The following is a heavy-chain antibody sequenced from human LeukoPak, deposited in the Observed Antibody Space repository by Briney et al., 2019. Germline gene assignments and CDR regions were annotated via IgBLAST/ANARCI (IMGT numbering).Heavy chain of an antibody. CDR2: ISSSSSYI. CDR1: GFTFSTYS. V-gene: IGHV3-21*01. CDR3: ARVEYCGGDCYRPLDY. Sequence: GGSLRLSCAASGFTFSTYSMNWVRQAPGQGLEWVSSISSSSSYIYYADSVKGRFTISRDNAKNPLYMQMNSLRAEDTAVYYCARVEYCGGDCYRPLDYWGQGTLVTVSS. D-gene: IGHD2-21*02. J-gene: IGHJ4*02.